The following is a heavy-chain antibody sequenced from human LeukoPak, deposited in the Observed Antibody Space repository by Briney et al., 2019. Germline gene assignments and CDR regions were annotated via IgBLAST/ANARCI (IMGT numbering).Heavy chain of an antibody. D-gene: IGHD6-13*01. V-gene: IGHV1-2*06. Sequence: ASVKVSCKASGYTFTGYYIHWVRQAPGQGLEWMGQINPNSGGTNYAQKFQGRVTMTRDTSISTAYMELSRLRSDDTAVYYCARVAIAAAGTPAFDYWGQGTLVTVSS. CDR3: ARVAIAAAGTPAFDY. CDR2: INPNSGGT. CDR1: GYTFTGYY. J-gene: IGHJ4*02.